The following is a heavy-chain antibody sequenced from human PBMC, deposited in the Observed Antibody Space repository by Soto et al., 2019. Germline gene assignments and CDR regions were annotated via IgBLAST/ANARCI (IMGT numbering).Heavy chain of an antibody. D-gene: IGHD3-16*01. Sequence: EVQVVESGGGLVQPGRSLRLSCAVSGFTSDEHGMHWVRQAPGKGLEWVSGVVWRTGTIGYGDAVKGRFTISRDYAVETLYLQMDSLSAEDTALYYCVKDVDQGGAYDWGQGTLVTVSS. CDR3: VKDVDQGGAYD. CDR1: GFTSDEHG. J-gene: IGHJ4*02. V-gene: IGHV3-9*02. CDR2: VVWRTGTI.